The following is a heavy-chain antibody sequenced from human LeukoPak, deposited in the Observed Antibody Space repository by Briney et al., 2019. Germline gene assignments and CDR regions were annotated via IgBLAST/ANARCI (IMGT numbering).Heavy chain of an antibody. CDR2: VHLNGAT. J-gene: IGHJ4*02. V-gene: IGHV4-4*02. Sequence: SGTLSLTCGVSGGSIITTNWWSWVRQPPGKGLEWIGEVHLNGATNYNPSLESRVSMSIDKSKNQFFLKMNSVTAADTAVYFCARGVRKIFGSGSNYFDYWGQGTLVTVSS. CDR3: ARGVRKIFGSGSNYFDY. CDR1: GGSIITTNW. D-gene: IGHD3-10*01.